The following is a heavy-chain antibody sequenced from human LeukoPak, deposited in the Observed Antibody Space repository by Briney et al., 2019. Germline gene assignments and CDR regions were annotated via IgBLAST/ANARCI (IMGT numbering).Heavy chain of an antibody. CDR2: IIPIFGTA. D-gene: IGHD6-19*01. V-gene: IGHV1-69*13. Sequence: SVKVSCKASGGTFSSYAISWGRQAPGQGLEWMGGIIPIFGTANYAQKFQGRVTITADESTSTAYMELSSLRSEDTAVYYCARALQWLVDPISGYYYMDVWGKGTTVTISS. CDR3: ARALQWLVDPISGYYYMDV. J-gene: IGHJ6*03. CDR1: GGTFSSYA.